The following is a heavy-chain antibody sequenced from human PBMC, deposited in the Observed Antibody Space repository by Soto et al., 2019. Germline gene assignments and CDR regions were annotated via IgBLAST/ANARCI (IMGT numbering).Heavy chain of an antibody. V-gene: IGHV1-69*13. CDR3: ARDSHFQYCSGGSCYVGWFDP. Sequence: SVKVSCKASGGTFSSYAISWVRQAPGQGLEWMGGIIPIFGTANYAQKFQGRVTITADESTSTAYMELSSLRSEDTAVYYCARDSHFQYCSGGSCYVGWFDPWGQGTPVTVS. J-gene: IGHJ5*02. CDR2: IIPIFGTA. CDR1: GGTFSSYA. D-gene: IGHD2-15*01.